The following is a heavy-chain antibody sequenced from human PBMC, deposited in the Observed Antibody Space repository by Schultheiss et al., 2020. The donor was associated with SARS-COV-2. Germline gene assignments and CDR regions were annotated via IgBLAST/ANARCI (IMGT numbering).Heavy chain of an antibody. CDR2: INHSGST. Sequence: SQTLSLTCTVSGGSISSGGYYWGWIRQPPGKGLEWIGEINHSGSTNYNPSLKSRVTISVDTAKNQFSLKLSSVTAADTAVYYCARGVAVDYYYYYYMDVWGKGTTVTVAS. J-gene: IGHJ6*03. D-gene: IGHD2-15*01. CDR3: ARGVAVDYYYYYYMDV. CDR1: GGSISSGGYY. V-gene: IGHV4-39*07.